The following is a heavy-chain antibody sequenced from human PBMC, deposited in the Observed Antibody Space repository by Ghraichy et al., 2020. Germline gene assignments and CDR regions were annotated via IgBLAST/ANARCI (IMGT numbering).Heavy chain of an antibody. D-gene: IGHD5-24*01. CDR2: MSGTGASK. V-gene: IGHV3-23*01. Sequence: GGSLRLSCAASGFTLSTYAMHWVRQAPGKGLEWVSGMSGTGASKYYADSVEGRFTISRDDSKNTLYLQINSLRVEDTAVYFCAKDGYNDIAFDDWGQGTLVTVSS. CDR3: AKDGYNDIAFDD. J-gene: IGHJ4*02. CDR1: GFTLSTYA.